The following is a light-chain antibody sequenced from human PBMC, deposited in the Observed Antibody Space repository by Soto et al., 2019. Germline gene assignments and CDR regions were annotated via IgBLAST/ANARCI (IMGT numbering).Light chain of an antibody. CDR2: DTN. CDR1: TGAVTSSHF. Sequence: QAVVTQEPSLTVSPGGTVTLTCGSSTGAVTSSHFPFWFQQKPGQAPRALIDDTNTKHSWTPARFSGSLLGGKAALTLSGAQPEDEADYYCLLAYSGARVFGGGTKVTVL. CDR3: LLAYSGARV. J-gene: IGLJ2*01. V-gene: IGLV7-46*01.